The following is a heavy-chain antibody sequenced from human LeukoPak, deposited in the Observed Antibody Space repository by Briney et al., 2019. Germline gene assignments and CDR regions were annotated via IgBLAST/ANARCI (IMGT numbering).Heavy chain of an antibody. D-gene: IGHD2-2*01. J-gene: IGHJ4*02. CDR3: ARARPGAYCGTTSCFSDY. CDR1: GYIFTSYG. CDR2: ISAYNGNT. V-gene: IGHV1-18*01. Sequence: ASVKVSCKASGYIFTSYGISWVRQGPGQGLEWVGWISAYNGNTRFAPNLQDRVTMTTDTSTATAYMELRSLRLNDTAVYFCARARPGAYCGTTSCFSDYWGQGTLVTVSS.